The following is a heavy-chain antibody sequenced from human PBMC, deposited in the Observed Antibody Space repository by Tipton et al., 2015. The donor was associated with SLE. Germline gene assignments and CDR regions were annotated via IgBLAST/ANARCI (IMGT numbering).Heavy chain of an antibody. V-gene: IGHV4-59*12. Sequence: TLSLTCTVSGGSSSSYYWSWIRQPPGKGLEWIGYIYYSGSTYYYPSLKSRITISVDTSKNQFSLEVRSVTAADTAVYYCVRLRSKVLIDYWGQGTLVTVSS. J-gene: IGHJ4*02. CDR3: VRLRSKVLIDY. D-gene: IGHD2-8*01. CDR2: IYYSGST. CDR1: GGSSSSYY.